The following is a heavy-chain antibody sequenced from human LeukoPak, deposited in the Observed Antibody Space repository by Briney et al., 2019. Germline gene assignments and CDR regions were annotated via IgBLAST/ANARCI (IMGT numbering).Heavy chain of an antibody. Sequence: SEALSLTCTVSGGSISSSNYYWGWIRQPPGKGLEWIGSIYYSGSTYYNPSPKSRVTISVDTSKNQFSLKLSSVTAADTAVYYCARQLYSYGAYFDYWGQGTLVTVSS. CDR1: GGSISSSNYY. J-gene: IGHJ4*02. CDR3: ARQLYSYGAYFDY. D-gene: IGHD5-18*01. V-gene: IGHV4-39*01. CDR2: IYYSGST.